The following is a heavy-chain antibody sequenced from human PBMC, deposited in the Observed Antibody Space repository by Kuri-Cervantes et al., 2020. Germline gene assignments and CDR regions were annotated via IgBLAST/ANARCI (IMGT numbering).Heavy chain of an antibody. CDR3: ASVARPLGY. D-gene: IGHD6-6*01. J-gene: IGHJ4*02. CDR1: GFTFSGYA. Sequence: GESLKISCAASGFTFSGYAMSWVRQAPGKGLEWVSAISGSGGSTYYADSVKGRFTISRDNSKNTLYLQMNSLRAEDTAVYYCASVARPLGYWGQGTLVTVSS. CDR2: ISGSGGST. V-gene: IGHV3-23*01.